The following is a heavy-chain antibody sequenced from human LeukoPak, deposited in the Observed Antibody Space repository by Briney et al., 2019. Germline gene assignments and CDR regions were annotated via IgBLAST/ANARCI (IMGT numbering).Heavy chain of an antibody. CDR1: GGSIRSSYYY. Sequence: SETLSLTCTVSGGSIRSSYYYWGWIRQPPGKGLEWIGSIYYSGSTYYNPSLKSRVTISVDTSKNQFSLKLSSVTAADTAVYYCATLRPSANWELQYYFDYWGQGTLVTVSS. CDR3: ATLRPSANWELQYYFDY. V-gene: IGHV4-39*01. D-gene: IGHD7-27*01. J-gene: IGHJ4*02. CDR2: IYYSGST.